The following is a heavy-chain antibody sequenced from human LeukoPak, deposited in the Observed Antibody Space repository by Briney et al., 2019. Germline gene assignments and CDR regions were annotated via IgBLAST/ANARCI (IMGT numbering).Heavy chain of an antibody. CDR1: GGSISNYY. Sequence: PSETLSLTCTVSGGSISNYYWSWIRQPPGKGLEWIGYIYYSGSANYNPSLKSRVTISVDTSKNQFSLKLSSVTAADTAVYYCARDSISYYYGSRGFDPWGQGTLVTVSS. V-gene: IGHV4-59*01. D-gene: IGHD3-10*01. CDR2: IYYSGSA. J-gene: IGHJ5*02. CDR3: ARDSISYYYGSRGFDP.